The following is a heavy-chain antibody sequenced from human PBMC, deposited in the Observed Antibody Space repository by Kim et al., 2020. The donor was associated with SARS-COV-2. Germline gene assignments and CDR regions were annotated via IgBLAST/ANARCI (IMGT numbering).Heavy chain of an antibody. J-gene: IGHJ4*02. CDR3: ARVQLGKWLLLRVGGGLVDY. V-gene: IGHV1-18*01. CDR1: GYTFTSYG. D-gene: IGHD3-22*01. Sequence: ASVKVSCKASGYTFTSYGISWVRQAPGQGLEWMGWISAYNGNTNYAQKLQGRVTMTTDTSTSTAYMELRSLRSDDTAVYYCARVQLGKWLLLRVGGGLVDYWGQGTLVTVSS. CDR2: ISAYNGNT.